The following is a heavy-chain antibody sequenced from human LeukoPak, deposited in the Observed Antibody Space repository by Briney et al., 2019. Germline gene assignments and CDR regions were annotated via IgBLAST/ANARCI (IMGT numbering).Heavy chain of an antibody. J-gene: IGHJ5*02. D-gene: IGHD3-3*01. Sequence: SETLSLTCNVSGGAITGHYWSWLRQPPEKGLEWIGFIYFNGMTKYSPSLESRVTISVDTSKNQFSLRLTSVMAADTAVYYCARSVDIWSRNWIDPWGQGTLVTVSS. CDR3: ARSVDIWSRNWIDP. CDR2: IYFNGMT. CDR1: GGAITGHY. V-gene: IGHV4-4*08.